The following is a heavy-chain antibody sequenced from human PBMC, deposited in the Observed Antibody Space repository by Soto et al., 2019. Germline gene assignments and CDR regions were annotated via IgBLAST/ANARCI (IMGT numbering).Heavy chain of an antibody. V-gene: IGHV1-3*01. CDR2: INAGNGNK. J-gene: IGHJ4*02. CDR3: ARAPSWYNFDY. CDR1: GYTFTSYA. D-gene: IGHD6-13*01. Sequence: QVQLVQSGAEVKKPGASVKVSCKASGYTFTSYAMHWVRQAPGQRLEWMGWINAGNGNKKYSQKFQGRVTITRDTSASTAYMELSSLRSEDTAVYYCARAPSWYNFDYWGQGTLFTVSS.